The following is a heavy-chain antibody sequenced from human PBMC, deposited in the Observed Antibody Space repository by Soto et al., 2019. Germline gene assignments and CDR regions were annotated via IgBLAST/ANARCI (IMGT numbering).Heavy chain of an antibody. V-gene: IGHV1-8*01. J-gene: IGHJ5*02. CDR3: ARGSQKYYYDSSGYYWFDP. CDR1: GYTFTSYD. CDR2: MNPNSGNT. Sequence: ASVKVSCKASGYTFTSYDINWVRQATGQGLEWMGWMNPNSGNTGYAQKFQGRVTMTRNTSISTAYMELSSLRSEDTAVYYCARGSQKYYYDSSGYYWFDPWGQGTLVTVSS. D-gene: IGHD3-22*01.